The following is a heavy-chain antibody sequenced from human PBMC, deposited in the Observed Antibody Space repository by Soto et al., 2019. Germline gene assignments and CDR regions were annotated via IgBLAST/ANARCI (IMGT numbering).Heavy chain of an antibody. CDR3: ARVRTPVTTYFYNAGVDA. J-gene: IGHJ6*02. Sequence: QVQLQESGPGLVKPSQTLSLTCTVSGGSISSGGYYWSWIRQHPGKGLEWIGYIYSSGSTYYIPSLKSRVTIQVDPSKKPFSLKLSTVPAVDTPVYCCARVRTPVTTYFYNAGVDAWGQGTTVTVSS. D-gene: IGHD4-17*01. CDR2: IYSSGST. CDR1: GGSISSGGYY. V-gene: IGHV4-31*03.